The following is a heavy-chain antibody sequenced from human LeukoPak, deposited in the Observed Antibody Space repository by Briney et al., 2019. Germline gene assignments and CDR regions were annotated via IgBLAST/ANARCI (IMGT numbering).Heavy chain of an antibody. CDR3: AREGYYYDSSGYPFDY. Sequence: TGGSLRLSCAASGFTFSSYWMHWVRQAPGKGLVWVSRINSDGNSTSYADSVKGRFTISRDNAKNTLYLQMNSLRAEDTAVYYCAREGYYYDSSGYPFDYWGQGTLVTVSS. CDR1: GFTFSSYW. J-gene: IGHJ4*02. D-gene: IGHD3-22*01. V-gene: IGHV3-74*01. CDR2: INSDGNST.